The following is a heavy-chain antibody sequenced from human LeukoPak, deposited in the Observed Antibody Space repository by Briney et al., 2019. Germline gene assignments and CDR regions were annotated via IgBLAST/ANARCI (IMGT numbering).Heavy chain of an antibody. J-gene: IGHJ5*02. D-gene: IGHD3-16*01. V-gene: IGHV4-59*08. CDR1: GVSISSDY. Sequence: PSETLSLTCTVSGVSISSDYWSWIRQPPGKGLEWICYINYSGDTNYNPSLKSRVTISVDTSKTQFSLKLSSVTAADTAVYYCARHRPGERRFDPWGQGTLVSVSS. CDR3: ARHRPGERRFDP. CDR2: INYSGDT.